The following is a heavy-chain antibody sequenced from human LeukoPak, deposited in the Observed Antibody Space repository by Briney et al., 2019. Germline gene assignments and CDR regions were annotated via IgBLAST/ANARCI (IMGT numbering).Heavy chain of an antibody. CDR2: VYYTGST. CDR3: ARDRDSSGWFDY. V-gene: IGHV4-59*01. J-gene: IGHJ4*02. Sequence: SETLSLTCTVSGGSINNYYWTWIRQPPGKGLECIGYVYYTGSTYYNPSLKSRVTISVDSSKNQFSLKLNSVTAADTAFYYCARDRDSSGWFDYWGQGALVTVSS. CDR1: GGSINNYY. D-gene: IGHD6-19*01.